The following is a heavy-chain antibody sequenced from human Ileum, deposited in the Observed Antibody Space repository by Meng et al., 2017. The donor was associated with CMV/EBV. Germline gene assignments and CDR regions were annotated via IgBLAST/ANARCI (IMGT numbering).Heavy chain of an antibody. D-gene: IGHD7-27*01. CDR1: GFIFTDYY. V-gene: IGHV3-72*01. J-gene: IGHJ4*02. CDR2: AKPKGYTT. Sequence: LSCAATGFIFTDYYMDWVRQAPGKGLEWVGRAKPKGYTTQFAASVEGRFTISRDDSKNSLFLQMNNLKTEDTALYYCVRDNWGLDYWGQGTLVTVSS. CDR3: VRDNWGLDY.